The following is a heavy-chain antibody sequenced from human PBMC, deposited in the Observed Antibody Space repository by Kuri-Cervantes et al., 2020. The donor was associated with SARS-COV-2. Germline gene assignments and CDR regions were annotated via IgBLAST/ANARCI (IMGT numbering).Heavy chain of an antibody. CDR3: ARDRSQSSENAFDI. CDR1: GFTFISYS. Sequence: GGFLRLSGAASGFTFISYSMNWFRQAPGKGLEWVSGINWDGGSTGYADSVKARFTISRDNAKNSLYLQMNSLRAEDTALYYCARDRSQSSENAFDIWGQGTMVTVSS. J-gene: IGHJ3*02. V-gene: IGHV3-20*04. CDR2: INWDGGST. D-gene: IGHD6-25*01.